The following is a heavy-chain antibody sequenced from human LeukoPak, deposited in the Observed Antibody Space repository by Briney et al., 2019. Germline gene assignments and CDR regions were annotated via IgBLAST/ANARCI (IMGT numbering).Heavy chain of an antibody. J-gene: IGHJ5*02. CDR2: IYYSGST. CDR1: GGSISSYY. Sequence: PSETLSLTCTVSGGSISSYYWSWIRQPPGKGLEWIGYIYYSGSTNYNPSLKSRVTISVDTSKNQFSLKLSSVTAADTAVYYCARGVLSVTGWFDPWGQGTLVTVSS. CDR3: ARGVLSVTGWFDP. V-gene: IGHV4-59*08. D-gene: IGHD4-17*01.